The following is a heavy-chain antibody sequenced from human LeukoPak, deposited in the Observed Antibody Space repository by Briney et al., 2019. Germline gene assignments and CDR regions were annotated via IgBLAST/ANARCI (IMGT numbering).Heavy chain of an antibody. CDR1: GYTFTGYY. D-gene: IGHD2-15*01. CDR2: IIPLFNTP. Sequence: SVKVSCKASGYTFTGYYMHWVRQAPRQGLEWMGGIIPLFNTPNYAQKFQGRVSITADKSTNTTYMELSSLTSEDTAVYYCTRAGIPGYCSGASCSNWFDPWGQGTLVTVSS. V-gene: IGHV1-69*06. J-gene: IGHJ5*02. CDR3: TRAGIPGYCSGASCSNWFDP.